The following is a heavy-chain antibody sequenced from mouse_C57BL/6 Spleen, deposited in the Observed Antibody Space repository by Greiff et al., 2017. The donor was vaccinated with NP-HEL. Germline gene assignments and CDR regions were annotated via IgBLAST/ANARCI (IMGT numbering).Heavy chain of an antibody. Sequence: DVKLQESGPGLVKPSQSLSLTCSVTGYSITSGYYWNWIRQFPGNKLEWMGYISYDGSNNYNPYLKNRISITRDTSKNQFFLKLNSVTTEDTATYYCARDPDSSGYWFAYWGQGTLVTVSA. J-gene: IGHJ3*01. CDR3: ARDPDSSGYWFAY. CDR1: GYSITSGYY. CDR2: ISYDGSN. V-gene: IGHV3-6*01. D-gene: IGHD3-2*02.